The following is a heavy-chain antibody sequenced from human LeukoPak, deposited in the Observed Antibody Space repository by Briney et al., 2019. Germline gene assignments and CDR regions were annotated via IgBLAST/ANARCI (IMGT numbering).Heavy chain of an antibody. D-gene: IGHD1/OR15-1a*01. V-gene: IGHV3-74*01. CDR1: GFTFSGYW. J-gene: IGHJ5*02. CDR2: INGDGSDT. Sequence: QPGGSLRLSCAASGFTFSGYWMHWARQSPGKGLVWVSCINGDGSDTRYADSVKGRFTISRDNAKNTLYLQTNSLRVEDTAVYYCARDPRNKGFDPWGQGTLVTVSS. CDR3: ARDPRNKGFDP.